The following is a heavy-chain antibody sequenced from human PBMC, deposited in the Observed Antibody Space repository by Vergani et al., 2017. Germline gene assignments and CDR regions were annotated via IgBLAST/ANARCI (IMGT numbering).Heavy chain of an antibody. Sequence: EVQLVQSGAEVKKPGESLKISCKGSGYSFTSYWIGWVRQMPGKGLEWMGIIYPGDSDTRYSPSFQGQVTISADKSISTAYLQWSSLKASDTAMYYCARHKDIVVLPAANRPSVGWFDPWGQGTLVTVSS. V-gene: IGHV5-51*01. J-gene: IGHJ5*02. CDR1: GYSFTSYW. CDR2: IYPGDSDT. D-gene: IGHD2-2*01. CDR3: ARHKDIVVLPAANRPSVGWFDP.